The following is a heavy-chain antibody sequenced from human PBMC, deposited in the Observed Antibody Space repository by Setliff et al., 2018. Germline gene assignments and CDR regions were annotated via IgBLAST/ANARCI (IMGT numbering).Heavy chain of an antibody. D-gene: IGHD4-17*01. Sequence: ASVKVSCKASGYTFTSYGISWVRQAPGQGLEWMGWISAYNGNTNYAQKLQGRVTMTADTSTSTAYMELRSLRSDDTAVYYCARDLGDYGDYVGYFQHWGQGTLVTVSS. CDR1: GYTFTSYG. V-gene: IGHV1-18*01. CDR3: ARDLGDYGDYVGYFQH. CDR2: ISAYNGNT. J-gene: IGHJ1*01.